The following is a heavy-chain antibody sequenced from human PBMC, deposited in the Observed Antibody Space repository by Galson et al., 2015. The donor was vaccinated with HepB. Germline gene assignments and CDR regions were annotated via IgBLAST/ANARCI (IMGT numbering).Heavy chain of an antibody. CDR1: GFTFSNYA. J-gene: IGHJ6*02. V-gene: IGHV3-30*18. Sequence: SLRLSCAASGFTFSNYAIHWVRQAPGKGLEWVAVISYDGSNQSCADSVKGRFTISRDNSKNTLSLQMNSLRAEDAAVYFCAKEGSPYYYYYGMDVGGQGTTVTVSS. CDR3: AKEGSPYYYYYGMDV. D-gene: IGHD3-10*01. CDR2: ISYDGSNQ.